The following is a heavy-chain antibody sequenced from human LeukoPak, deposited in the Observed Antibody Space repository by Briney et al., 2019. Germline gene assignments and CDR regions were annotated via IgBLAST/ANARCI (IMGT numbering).Heavy chain of an antibody. CDR3: AKDRGMVYYFDY. D-gene: IGHD3-10*01. Sequence: GGSLRLSCAASGFTFSSYAMSWVRQAPGKGLEWVSAISGCGGSTYYADSVKGRFTISRDNSKNTLYLQMNSLRAEDTAVYYCAKDRGMVYYFDYWGQGTLVTVSS. CDR1: GFTFSSYA. J-gene: IGHJ4*02. CDR2: ISGCGGST. V-gene: IGHV3-23*01.